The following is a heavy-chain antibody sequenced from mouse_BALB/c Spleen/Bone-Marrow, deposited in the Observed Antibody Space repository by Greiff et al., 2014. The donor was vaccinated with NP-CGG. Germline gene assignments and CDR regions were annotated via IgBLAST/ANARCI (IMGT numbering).Heavy chain of an antibody. D-gene: IGHD2-3*01. Sequence: QVQLQQSGAELVKPGASVKLSCKASGYTFTSYYMYWVKQRPGQGLEWIGEINPNNDGTNFNEKFKSKATLTVDKSSSTAYMQLSSLTFEDSAVYYCARAAYDPYAMDYWGQGTSVTVSS. CDR2: INPNNDGT. V-gene: IGHV1S81*02. CDR1: GYTFTSYY. J-gene: IGHJ4*01. CDR3: ARAAYDPYAMDY.